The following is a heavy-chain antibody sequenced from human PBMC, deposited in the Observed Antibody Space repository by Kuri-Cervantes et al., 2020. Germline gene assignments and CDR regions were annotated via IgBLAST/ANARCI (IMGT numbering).Heavy chain of an antibody. Sequence: ETLSLTCAASGFTFSSYWMHWVRQAPGKGLVWVSRINSDGSSTSYADSVKGRFTISRDNSKNTMYLQMNSLRAEDTAVYYCAKDQSGYWGQGTLVTVSS. CDR3: AKDQSGY. V-gene: IGHV3-74*01. J-gene: IGHJ4*02. CDR2: INSDGSST. CDR1: GFTFSSYW.